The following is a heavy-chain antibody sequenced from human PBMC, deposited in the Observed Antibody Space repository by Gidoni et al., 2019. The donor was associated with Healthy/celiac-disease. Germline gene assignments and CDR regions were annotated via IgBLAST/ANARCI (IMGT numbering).Heavy chain of an antibody. D-gene: IGHD3-22*01. Sequence: EVQPVESGGGLVQPGGSLRLSCSASGFPFSSYAMHWVRQAPGKGLEYVSAISSNGGSTYYADYVKGRFTISRDNSKNTLYLQMSSLRAEDTAVYYCVKDDRFSHFDYWGQGTLVTVSS. V-gene: IGHV3-64D*06. CDR2: ISSNGGST. CDR3: VKDDRFSHFDY. CDR1: GFPFSSYA. J-gene: IGHJ4*02.